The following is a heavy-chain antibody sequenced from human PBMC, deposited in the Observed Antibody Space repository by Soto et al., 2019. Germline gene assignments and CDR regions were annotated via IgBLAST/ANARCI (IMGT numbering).Heavy chain of an antibody. V-gene: IGHV3-23*01. J-gene: IGHJ4*02. D-gene: IGHD2-15*01. Sequence: EVQLLESGGGLVQPGGSLRLSCAASGFTFSSYAMSWVRQAPGKGLEWVSGITGSGGSTYYADSVKGRFTISRDKSKTTLYLQMTSLRAEDTAVYYCARGYCGGGSCYSPFDWGQGTLVTVSS. CDR3: ARGYCGGGSCYSPFD. CDR1: GFTFSSYA. CDR2: ITGSGGST.